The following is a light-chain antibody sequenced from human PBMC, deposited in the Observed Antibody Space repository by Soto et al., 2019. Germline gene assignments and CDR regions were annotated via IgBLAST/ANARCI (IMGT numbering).Light chain of an antibody. CDR2: DVY. CDR1: NSDVGGYDY. Sequence: QSALTQPRSVSGSPGQSGTISCTGTNSDVGGYDYVSWYQQHPGKAPKLIVYDVYKRPTGVPDRISGSKSGNTASLTISGLQAEDEADYFCCSYACDSWVFGGGTKLSVL. CDR3: CSYACDSWV. J-gene: IGLJ3*02. V-gene: IGLV2-11*01.